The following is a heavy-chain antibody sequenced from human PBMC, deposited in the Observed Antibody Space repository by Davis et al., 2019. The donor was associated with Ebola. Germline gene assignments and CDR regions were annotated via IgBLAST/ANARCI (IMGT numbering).Heavy chain of an antibody. V-gene: IGHV4-34*01. CDR1: GGSFSGYY. CDR2: INHSGST. D-gene: IGHD2-21*01. J-gene: IGHJ3*02. Sequence: SETLSLTCAVYGGSFSGYYWSWIRQPPGKGLEWIGEINHSGSTNYNPSLKSRVTISVDTSKNQSSLKLSSVTAADTAVYYCARETLLVRSAFDIWGQGTMVTVSS. CDR3: ARETLLVRSAFDI.